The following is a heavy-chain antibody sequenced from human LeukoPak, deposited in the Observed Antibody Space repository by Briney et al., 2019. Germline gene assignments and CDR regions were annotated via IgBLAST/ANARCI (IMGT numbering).Heavy chain of an antibody. CDR2: IYSSGST. V-gene: IGHV4-4*07. CDR1: GDSISNYY. J-gene: IGHJ4*02. Sequence: SETLSLTCTVSGDSISNYYWSWIRQPAGKGLEWIGRIYSSGSTNYNPSLKSRVTMSEDTSKNQFSLKVSSVTAADTAVYHCAREAAAGTFYFDYWGQGTLVTVSS. CDR3: AREAAAGTFYFDY. D-gene: IGHD6-13*01.